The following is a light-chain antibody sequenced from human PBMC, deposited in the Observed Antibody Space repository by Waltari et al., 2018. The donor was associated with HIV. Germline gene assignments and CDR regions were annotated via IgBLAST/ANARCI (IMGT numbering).Light chain of an antibody. J-gene: IGKJ1*01. CDR3: QQYNNWPPWT. V-gene: IGKV3-15*01. CDR1: QGVSSN. CDR2: GAS. Sequence: EIVMTQSPGTLSLATGERATLSCRASQGVSSNVAWYQQRLGQAPRLLIFGASTRATGIPARFSGSGSGTEFTLTISSLQSEDFAVYYCQQYNNWPPWTFGQGTKVEIK.